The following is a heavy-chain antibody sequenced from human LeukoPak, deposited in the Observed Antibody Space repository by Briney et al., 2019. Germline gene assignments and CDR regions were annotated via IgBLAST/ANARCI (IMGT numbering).Heavy chain of an antibody. CDR3: ARLRIAAAGTGAFDI. CDR1: GGSISSSSYY. CDR2: IYYSGST. Sequence: PSETLSLTCTVSGGSISSSSYYWGWIRQPPGKGLEWIGSIYYSGSTYYNPSLKSRVTISVDTSKNQFSLKLSSVTAADTAVYYCARLRIAAAGTGAFDIWGQGTMVTVSS. D-gene: IGHD6-13*01. V-gene: IGHV4-39*07. J-gene: IGHJ3*02.